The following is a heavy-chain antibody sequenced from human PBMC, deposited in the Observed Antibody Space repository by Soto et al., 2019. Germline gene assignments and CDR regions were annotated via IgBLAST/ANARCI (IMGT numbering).Heavy chain of an antibody. D-gene: IGHD1-26*01. CDR1: GFTFTLYS. V-gene: IGHV1-3*01. Sequence: QVPLVQSGAEVKKPGASVKVSCRASGFTFTLYSMHWVRQAPGQRLEWMGWINGGSGKTKYSQKFQGRDTIARDTSASTAYMEVSSLRSEDTAVYYCARYSGNYQDAFDIWGQGTMVTVSS. J-gene: IGHJ3*02. CDR2: INGGSGKT. CDR3: ARYSGNYQDAFDI.